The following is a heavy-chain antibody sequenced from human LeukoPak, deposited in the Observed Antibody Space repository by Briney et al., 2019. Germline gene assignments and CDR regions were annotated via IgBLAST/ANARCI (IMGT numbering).Heavy chain of an antibody. CDR3: AKGEGNLFDY. CDR2: VWYDGSKT. J-gene: IGHJ4*02. Sequence: PGRSPRLSCAASGFTFSSNGMYWARQAPGKGLEWVAFVWYDGSKTYYTDSVKGRFTISRDNAKNSLYLQMNSLRAEDTAVYYCAKGEGNLFDYWGQGTLVTVSS. D-gene: IGHD4-23*01. V-gene: IGHV3-33*03. CDR1: GFTFSSNG.